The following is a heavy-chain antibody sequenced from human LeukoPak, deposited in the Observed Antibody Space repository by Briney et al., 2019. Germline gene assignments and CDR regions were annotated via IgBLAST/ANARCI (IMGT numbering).Heavy chain of an antibody. D-gene: IGHD2-2*01. J-gene: IGHJ6*02. CDR1: GFTFSSYS. CDR2: ISGSSKII. V-gene: IGHV3-48*02. Sequence: GGSLRLSCAASGFTFSSYSMNWVRQAPGKGLEWISYISGSSKIIHWAESLKGRFTISRDNAKNSLYLQMNSLRDEDTAVYYCARDYSSSGTFFGYYYGMDVWGQGTTVTVCS. CDR3: ARDYSSSGTFFGYYYGMDV.